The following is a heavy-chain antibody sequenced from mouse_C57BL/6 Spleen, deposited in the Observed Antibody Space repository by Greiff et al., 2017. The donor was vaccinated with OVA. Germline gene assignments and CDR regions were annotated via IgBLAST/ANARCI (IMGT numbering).Heavy chain of an antibody. CDR3: ARSTYYSNYGGFAY. V-gene: IGHV1-82*01. D-gene: IGHD2-5*01. Sequence: QVQLQQSGPELVKPGASVKISCKASGYAFSSSWMNWVKQRPGKGLEWIGRIYPGDGDTNYNGKFKGKATLTADKSSSTAYMQLSSLTSEDSAVYFGARSTYYSNYGGFAYWGQGTLVTVSA. J-gene: IGHJ3*01. CDR1: GYAFSSSW. CDR2: IYPGDGDT.